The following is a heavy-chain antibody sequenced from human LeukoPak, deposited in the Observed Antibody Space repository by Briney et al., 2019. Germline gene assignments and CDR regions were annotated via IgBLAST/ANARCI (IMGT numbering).Heavy chain of an antibody. Sequence: SETLSLTCAVYGGFFSGYYWSWIRQPPGKGLEWIGEINHSGSTNYNPSLKSRVIISVDTSKNQFSLKLSSVTASDTAVYYCARGPPHAFDIWGQGTMVTVSS. CDR1: GGFFSGYY. V-gene: IGHV4-34*01. J-gene: IGHJ3*02. CDR2: INHSGST. CDR3: ARGPPHAFDI.